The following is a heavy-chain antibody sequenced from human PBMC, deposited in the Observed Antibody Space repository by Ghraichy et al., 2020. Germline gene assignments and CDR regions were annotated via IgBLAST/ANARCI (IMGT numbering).Heavy chain of an antibody. Sequence: GESLNISCAASGFTFSSYAMSWVRQAPGKGLEWVSAISDSGASTYYADSVKGRFAISRDNSKNMLYLQMNSLRVEDTAVYYCAMDRRKYFDYWGQGTLVTVSS. V-gene: IGHV3-23*01. D-gene: IGHD3/OR15-3a*01. CDR3: AMDRRKYFDY. J-gene: IGHJ4*02. CDR1: GFTFSSYA. CDR2: ISDSGAST.